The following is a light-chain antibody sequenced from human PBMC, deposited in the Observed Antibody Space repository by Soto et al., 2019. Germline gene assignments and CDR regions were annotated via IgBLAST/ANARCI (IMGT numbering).Light chain of an antibody. V-gene: IGKV2-28*01. CDR3: MQPLQSWT. J-gene: IGKJ1*01. CDR1: QXLLHSNGYNY. CDR2: LGS. Sequence: DILMNHSRLSLPVTPVDPASIACSSSQXLLHSNGYNYLDWYLQKPGQSPQLLIYLGSNRASGVPDRFSGSGSGTDFTLKISRVEAEDVGVYYCMQPLQSWTFGQGTKVDIK.